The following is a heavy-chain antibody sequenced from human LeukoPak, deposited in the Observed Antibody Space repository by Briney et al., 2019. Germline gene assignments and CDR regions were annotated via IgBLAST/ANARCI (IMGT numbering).Heavy chain of an antibody. Sequence: KASETLSLTCTVSGYSISSGYYWGWIRQPPGKGLEWIGSIYHSGSTYYNPSLKSRVTISVDTSKNQFSLNLSSVTAADTAVYYCARGRVVPAAMGRKKYYGMDVWGQGTTVTVSS. CDR1: GYSISSGYY. V-gene: IGHV4-38-2*02. D-gene: IGHD2-2*01. CDR3: ARGRVVPAAMGRKKYYGMDV. CDR2: IYHSGST. J-gene: IGHJ6*02.